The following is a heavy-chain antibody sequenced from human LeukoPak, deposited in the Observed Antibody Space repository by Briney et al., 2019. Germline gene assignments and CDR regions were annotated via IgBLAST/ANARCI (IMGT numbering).Heavy chain of an antibody. V-gene: IGHV3-30*03. CDR1: GFSFTSYN. CDR3: GRDFVNGAKARFDC. J-gene: IGHJ4*02. CDR2: ISYDGNIK. Sequence: GRSLRLSCAASGFSFTSYNFHWVRQAPGKGLQWLGFISYDGNIKFEDSVKGRFTISRDNSKNTLYLQLNSLRAEDTAMYYCGRDFVNGAKARFDCWGQGTLVTVAS. D-gene: IGHD4/OR15-4a*01.